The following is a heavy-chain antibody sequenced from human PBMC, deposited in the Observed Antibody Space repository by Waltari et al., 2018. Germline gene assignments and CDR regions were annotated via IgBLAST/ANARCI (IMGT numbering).Heavy chain of an antibody. CDR3: ARLGDSSSNNWFDP. CDR1: GGSISSSSFF. Sequence: QLQLQESGPGLVKPSETLSLTCSVSGGSISSSSFFWGWIRQPPGKGLEWIGSLYYTGNTYYNPSLKSRVTISADTSKNQFSLKLSSVTAADTAVYYCARLGDSSSNNWFDPWGQGTLVTVSS. V-gene: IGHV4-39*01. CDR2: LYYTGNT. D-gene: IGHD6-13*01. J-gene: IGHJ5*02.